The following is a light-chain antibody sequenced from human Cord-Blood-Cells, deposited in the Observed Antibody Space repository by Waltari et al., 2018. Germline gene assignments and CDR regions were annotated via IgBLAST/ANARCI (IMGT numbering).Light chain of an antibody. CDR2: AAS. Sequence: DIQMTQSPSSLSASVGDRVTIPCRASQSISSYLIWYQQKPGKAPKLLIYAASSLQSGVPSRFSSSGSGTDFTLTISSLQPEDFATYDCQQSYSTPYTFGQGTKLEIK. CDR1: QSISSY. J-gene: IGKJ2*01. CDR3: QQSYSTPYT. V-gene: IGKV1-39*01.